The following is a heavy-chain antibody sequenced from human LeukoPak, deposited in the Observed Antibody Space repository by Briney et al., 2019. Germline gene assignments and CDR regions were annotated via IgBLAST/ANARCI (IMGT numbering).Heavy chain of an antibody. D-gene: IGHD2-15*01. V-gene: IGHV1-46*01. Sequence: ASVKVSCKASGYSFTTYYIHWVRQAPGQGLEWMGIINPSGGSTSYAQRFQGRVTMTRDTSTSTVYKELSSLRSEDTAVHYCARVQDDYGMDVWGQGTTVTVSS. CDR1: GYSFTTYY. CDR3: ARVQDDYGMDV. CDR2: INPSGGST. J-gene: IGHJ6*02.